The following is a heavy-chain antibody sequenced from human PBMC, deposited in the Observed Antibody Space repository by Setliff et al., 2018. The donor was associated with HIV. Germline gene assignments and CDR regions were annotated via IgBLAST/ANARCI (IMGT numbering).Heavy chain of an antibody. V-gene: IGHV4-34*01. Sequence: SETLSLTCAVSGGTFSLHYYTWIRQSPLRGLEWIGEINHSGRTYYSPSLKSRVTISLDLSKNEFSLKVTSATAADTAMYYCVTGLTGDKVRHDHWGQGTLVTVSS. CDR2: INHSGRT. CDR1: GGTFSLHY. J-gene: IGHJ5*02. D-gene: IGHD1-20*01. CDR3: VTGLTGDKVRHDH.